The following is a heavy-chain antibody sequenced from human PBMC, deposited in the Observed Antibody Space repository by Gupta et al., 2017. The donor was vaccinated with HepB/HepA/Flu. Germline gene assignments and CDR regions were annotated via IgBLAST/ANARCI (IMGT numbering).Heavy chain of an antibody. CDR2: IKRDGSEI. D-gene: IGHD4/OR15-4a*01. CDR3: ARGPNYGDRTDYFDY. V-gene: IGHV3-7*01. J-gene: IGHJ4*02. CDR1: GFIYSNHW. Sequence: EVQLVESGGGLVQPGGSLRLSCAASGFIYSNHWMSWVSQTPGKGLEWVASIKRDGSEISYVDSVRGRFTISRDNAKSALYLQINSLRAEDTAVYFCARGPNYGDRTDYFDYWGQGTLVTVSS.